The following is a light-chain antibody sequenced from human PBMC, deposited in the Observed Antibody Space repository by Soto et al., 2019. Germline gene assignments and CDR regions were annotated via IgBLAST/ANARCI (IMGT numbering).Light chain of an antibody. J-gene: IGKJ5*01. V-gene: IGKV1-5*03. CDR2: KAS. Sequence: DIQMTQSPSTLSASVGDRVTITCRASQSVTTWLAWYQQKPGKPPKLLIYKASNLESGLPSRFTGSGSGTEFTLTISSLQSDDFATYYCQQYSTYPITFGQGTRLEIK. CDR1: QSVTTW. CDR3: QQYSTYPIT.